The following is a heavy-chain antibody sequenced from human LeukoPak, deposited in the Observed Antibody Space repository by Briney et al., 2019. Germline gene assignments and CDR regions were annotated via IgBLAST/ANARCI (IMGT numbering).Heavy chain of an antibody. CDR2: IYHSGST. Sequence: SETLSLTCAVSGGSISSGGYSWSWIRQPPGTGLEWIGYIYHSGSTYYNPSLKSRVTISVDRSKNQFSLKLSSVTAADTAVYYCARGPLSSSWFSYNWFDPWGQGTLVTVSS. J-gene: IGHJ5*02. CDR1: GGSISSGGYS. V-gene: IGHV4-30-2*01. D-gene: IGHD6-13*01. CDR3: ARGPLSSSWFSYNWFDP.